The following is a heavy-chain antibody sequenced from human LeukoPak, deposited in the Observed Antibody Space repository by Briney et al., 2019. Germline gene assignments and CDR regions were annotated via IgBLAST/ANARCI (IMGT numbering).Heavy chain of an antibody. CDR1: GYSISSSNW. D-gene: IGHD3-3*01. V-gene: IGHV4-28*01. CDR2: IYYSGST. J-gene: IGHJ4*02. Sequence: PSETLSLTCAVSGYSISSSNWWGWIRQPPGKGLEWIGYIYYSGSTYYNPSLKSRVTMSVDTSKNQFSLKLSSVTAADTAVYYCASRSSIWSGYQDTLYYFDSWGQGTLVTVSS. CDR3: ASRSSIWSGYQDTLYYFDS.